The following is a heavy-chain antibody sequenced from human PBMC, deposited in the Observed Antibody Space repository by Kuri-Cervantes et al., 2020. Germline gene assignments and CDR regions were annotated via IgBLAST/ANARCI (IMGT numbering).Heavy chain of an antibody. J-gene: IGHJ4*02. D-gene: IGHD3-3*01. CDR2: INSDGSST. CDR3: ARDRWGTIFGVVIH. V-gene: IGHV3-74*01. Sequence: GESLKISCAASGFTFSSHWMHWVRQAPGKGLVWVSRINSDGSSTSYADSVKGRSTISRDNSKNTLYLQMNSLRAEDTAVYYCARDRWGTIFGVVIHWGQGTLVTVSS. CDR1: GFTFSSHW.